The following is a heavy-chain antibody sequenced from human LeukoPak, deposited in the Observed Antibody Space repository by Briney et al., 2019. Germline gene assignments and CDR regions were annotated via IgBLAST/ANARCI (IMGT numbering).Heavy chain of an antibody. V-gene: IGHV1-69*04. Sequence: SVKVSCKASGGTFSSYAISWVRQAPGQGLEWMGRIIPILGIANYAQKFQGRVTITADKSTSTAYMELSSLRSEDTAVYYCARGTNSSGYYSWFDHWGQGTLVTVSS. CDR3: ARGTNSSGYYSWFDH. D-gene: IGHD3-22*01. J-gene: IGHJ5*02. CDR1: GGTFSSYA. CDR2: IIPILGIA.